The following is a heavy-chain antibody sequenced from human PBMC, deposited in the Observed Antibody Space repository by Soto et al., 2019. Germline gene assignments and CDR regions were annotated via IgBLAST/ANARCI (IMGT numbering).Heavy chain of an antibody. CDR1: GYTFTGYY. D-gene: IGHD3-3*01. CDR2: INPNSGGT. Sequence: ASVKVSCKASGYTFTGYYMHWVRQAPGQGLEWMGWINPNSGGTNYAQKFQGWVTMTRDTSISTAYMELSRLGSDDTAVYYCARGYSPHDTIFGVANYGSGLFGMYYFDYWGQGTLVTVSS. J-gene: IGHJ4*02. CDR3: ARGYSPHDTIFGVANYGSGLFGMYYFDY. V-gene: IGHV1-2*04.